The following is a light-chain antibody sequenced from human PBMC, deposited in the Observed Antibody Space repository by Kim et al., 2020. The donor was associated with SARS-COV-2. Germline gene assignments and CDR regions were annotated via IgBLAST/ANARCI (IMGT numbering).Light chain of an antibody. CDR3: AVWDDSLNLV. V-gene: IGLV1-44*01. CDR1: HSNIASHT. Sequence: QSVLTQPPSASETPGQTVTISCSGSHSNIASHTVSWYQQVPGTAPRLPIHNDNQRPSGVPDRFFGSKSGPSASLAIIGLQSEDEADYYCAVWDDSLNLVFGGGTKVTVL. CDR2: NDN. J-gene: IGLJ2*01.